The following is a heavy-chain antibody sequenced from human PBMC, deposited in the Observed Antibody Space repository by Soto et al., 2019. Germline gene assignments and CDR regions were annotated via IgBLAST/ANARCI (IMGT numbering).Heavy chain of an antibody. CDR1: GFPFSHYW. V-gene: IGHV3-7*01. J-gene: IGHJ6*03. CDR2: IKQDGSEK. D-gene: IGHD3-10*01. CDR3: ARGHYYALGTYFPVNYMDV. Sequence: EVQLVESGGGLVQPGGSLRLSCSASGFPFSHYWMTWVRQAPGKGLEWVANIKQDGSEKYYVDSMKGRFTISRDNAKNSVYLQLNSLRAEDTAVYYCARGHYYALGTYFPVNYMDVWGKGTTVTVSS.